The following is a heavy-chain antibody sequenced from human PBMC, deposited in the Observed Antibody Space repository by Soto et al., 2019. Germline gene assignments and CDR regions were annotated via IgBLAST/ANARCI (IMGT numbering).Heavy chain of an antibody. J-gene: IGHJ6*02. V-gene: IGHV3-15*07. CDR1: AFSLSNVW. Sequence: EVPLVESGGGLIKPGGSLRLSCAASAFSLSNVWMNWVRQAPGKGLEWVGRIKSKTDGGTTDVAAPVKGRFTISRDDSKNTLYLQMSSLKTEDTAVYYCTTYLLRYYVMAVWGQGTLVTVSS. D-gene: IGHD3-16*01. CDR3: TTYLLRYYVMAV. CDR2: IKSKTDGGTT.